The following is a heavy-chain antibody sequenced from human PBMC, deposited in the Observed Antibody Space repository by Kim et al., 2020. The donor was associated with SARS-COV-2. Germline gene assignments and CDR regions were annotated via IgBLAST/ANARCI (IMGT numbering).Heavy chain of an antibody. CDR3: ARGQDTAAAFDI. CDR1: GGSFSGYY. Sequence: SETLSLTCAVYGGSFSGYYWSWIRQPPGKGLEWIGEINHSGSTNYNPSLKSRVTISVDTSKNQFSLKLSSVTAADTAVYYCARGQDTAAAFDIWGQGTMVTVSS. V-gene: IGHV4-34*01. D-gene: IGHD2-15*01. J-gene: IGHJ3*02. CDR2: INHSGST.